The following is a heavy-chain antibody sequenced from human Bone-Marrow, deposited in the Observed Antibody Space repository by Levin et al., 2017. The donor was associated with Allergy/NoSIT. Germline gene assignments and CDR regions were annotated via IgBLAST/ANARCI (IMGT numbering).Heavy chain of an antibody. CDR1: GFSLSSYP. Sequence: PGGSLRLSCEASGFSLSSYPMGWVRQAPGKGLEWVANIGKDGTDKYYVDSLRGRFIISRDNAKNSLYLQMNSLRVEDTAVYYCAQSQYLDLDIFNIWGQGTMVTVSS. V-gene: IGHV3-7*01. J-gene: IGHJ3*02. D-gene: IGHD2-2*01. CDR3: AQSQYLDLDIFNI. CDR2: IGKDGTDK.